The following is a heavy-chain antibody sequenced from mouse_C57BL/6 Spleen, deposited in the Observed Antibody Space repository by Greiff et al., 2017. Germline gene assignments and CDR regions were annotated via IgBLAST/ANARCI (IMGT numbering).Heavy chain of an antibody. J-gene: IGHJ4*01. CDR3: TRGSLYGNGAMDY. Sequence: EVMLVESGEGLVKPGGSLKLSCAASGFTFSSYAMSWVRQTPEKRLEWVAYISSGGDYIYYADTVKGRFTISRDNARNTLYLQMSSLKSEDTAMYYCTRGSLYGNGAMDYWGQGTSVTVSS. D-gene: IGHD2-1*01. CDR2: ISSGGDYI. V-gene: IGHV5S21*01. CDR1: GFTFSSYA.